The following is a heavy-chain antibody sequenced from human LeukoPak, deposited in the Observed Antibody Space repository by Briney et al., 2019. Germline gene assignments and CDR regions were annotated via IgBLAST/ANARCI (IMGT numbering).Heavy chain of an antibody. CDR1: GFTFSNAW. J-gene: IGHJ4*02. D-gene: IGHD6-19*01. CDR3: TTYLAVAGRSHFDY. CDR2: IKSKTDGGTT. V-gene: IGHV3-15*01. Sequence: GGSLRLSCAASGFTFSNAWMSWVRQAPGKGLEWVGRIKSKTDGGTTDNAAPVKGRFTISRDDSKNTLYLQMNSLKTEDTAVYYCTTYLAVAGRSHFDYWGQGTLVTVSS.